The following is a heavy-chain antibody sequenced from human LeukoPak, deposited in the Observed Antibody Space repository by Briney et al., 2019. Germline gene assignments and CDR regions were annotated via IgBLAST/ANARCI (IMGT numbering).Heavy chain of an antibody. CDR3: AKPRGGDSWAFDF. CDR2: ISYGGSNQ. D-gene: IGHD2-21*02. J-gene: IGHJ3*01. CDR1: GFTFIGYG. V-gene: IGHV3-30*18. Sequence: GGSLRLSCEASGFTFIGYGMHWVRQAPGKGLEWVAGISYGGSNQYYTDSVKGRFTISRDNSKNTLYLQMNSLRPEDTAVYYCAKPRGGDSWAFDFWGQGTMVTVSS.